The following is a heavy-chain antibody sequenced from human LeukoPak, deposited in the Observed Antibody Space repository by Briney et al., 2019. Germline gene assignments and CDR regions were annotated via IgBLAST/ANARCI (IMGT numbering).Heavy chain of an antibody. D-gene: IGHD5-24*01. CDR3: ARHRGLRWLHVDADAFDI. J-gene: IGHJ3*02. Sequence: GESLKISCKGFGYSFTSYWIGWVRQMPGKGLEWMGIIYPGDSDTRYSPSFQGQVTISADKSIGTAYLQWSSLKASDTAMYYCARHRGLRWLHVDADAFDIWGQGTMVTVSS. V-gene: IGHV5-51*01. CDR1: GYSFTSYW. CDR2: IYPGDSDT.